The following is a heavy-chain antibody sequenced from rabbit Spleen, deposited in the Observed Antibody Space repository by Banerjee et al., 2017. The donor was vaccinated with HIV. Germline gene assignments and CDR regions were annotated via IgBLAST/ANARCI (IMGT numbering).Heavy chain of an antibody. CDR1: GFSFSSSDY. CDR3: ARDLASVVGWNFNL. Sequence: QSLEESGGDLVKPGASLTLTCTASGFSFSSSDYMCWVRQAPGKGLEWISCINTATGKPVYATWAKGRFTISTTSSTTVTLQMTSLTGADTATYFCARDLASVVGWNFNLWGQGTLVTVS. D-gene: IGHD3-1*01. CDR2: INTATGKP. J-gene: IGHJ4*01. V-gene: IGHV1S40*01.